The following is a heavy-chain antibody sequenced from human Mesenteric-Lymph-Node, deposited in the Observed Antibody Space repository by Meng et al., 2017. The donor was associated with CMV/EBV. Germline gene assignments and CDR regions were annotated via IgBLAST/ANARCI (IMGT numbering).Heavy chain of an antibody. CDR2: MNPNSGNT. D-gene: IGHD2-2*02. CDR1: GYTFTDYY. Sequence: ASVKVSCKASGYTFTDYYMHWVRQATGQGLEWMGWMNPNSGNTGYAQKFQGRVTMTRNTSISTAYMELSSLRSEDTAVYYCARGPYCSSTSCYSDYWGQGTLVTVSS. V-gene: IGHV1-8*02. CDR3: ARGPYCSSTSCYSDY. J-gene: IGHJ4*02.